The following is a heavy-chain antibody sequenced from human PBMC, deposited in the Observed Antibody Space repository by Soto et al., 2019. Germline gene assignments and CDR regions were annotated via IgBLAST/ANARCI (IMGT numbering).Heavy chain of an antibody. CDR1: GFTFSHYW. D-gene: IGHD2-15*01. CDR3: ARADCVGGTCYSSAGSFYYYMDV. J-gene: IGHJ6*03. V-gene: IGHV3-74*01. CDR2: INSDGSVS. Sequence: EVKLVESGGGLVQPGGSLRLSCAASGFTFSHYWMYWVRQAPGKGLVWVSRINSDGSVSSYADSVKGRLTISRDNVKNTLYLEMNSLRAEDTAVYYCARADCVGGTCYSSAGSFYYYMDVWGKGTTVTVSS.